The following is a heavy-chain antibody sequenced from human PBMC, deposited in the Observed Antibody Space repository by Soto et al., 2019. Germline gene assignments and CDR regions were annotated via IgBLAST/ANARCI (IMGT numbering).Heavy chain of an antibody. CDR3: ARDGIRSSYYYYYYGMDV. D-gene: IGHD6-6*01. J-gene: IGHJ6*02. V-gene: IGHV1-2*02. CDR1: GYTFTGYY. Sequence: ASVKVSCKASGYTFTGYYMHWVRQAPGQGLEWMGWINPNSGGTNYAQKFQGRVTMTRDTSISTAYMELSRLRSDDTAVYYCARDGIRSSYYYYYYGMDVWGQGTTVTVSS. CDR2: INPNSGGT.